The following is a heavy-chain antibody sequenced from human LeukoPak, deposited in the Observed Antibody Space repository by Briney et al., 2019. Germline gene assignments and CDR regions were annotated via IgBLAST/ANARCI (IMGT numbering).Heavy chain of an antibody. Sequence: SDTLSLTCTVSGGSISSSTYYWAWIRQPPGKGLEWIGSIYYSGSTYYSPSLKSRVTISVDTSKNQFSLKLSSVTAADTAVYYSVRYCSSVSCYNYYGMDVWGQGTTVTVSS. J-gene: IGHJ6*02. V-gene: IGHV4-39*01. CDR1: GGSISSSTYY. CDR3: VRYCSSVSCYNYYGMDV. D-gene: IGHD2-2*02. CDR2: IYYSGST.